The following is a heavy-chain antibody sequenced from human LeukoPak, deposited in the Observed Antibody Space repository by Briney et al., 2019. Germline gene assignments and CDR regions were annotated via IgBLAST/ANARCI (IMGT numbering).Heavy chain of an antibody. CDR3: ARCITMTNDDAFDI. CDR1: GFTFSSYG. V-gene: IGHV3-30*02. J-gene: IGHJ3*02. D-gene: IGHD3-22*01. CDR2: IRYDGSNK. Sequence: GGSLRLSCAASGFTFSSYGMHWVRQAPGKGLEWVAFIRYDGSNKYYADSVKGRFTISRDNSKNTLYLQMNSLRAEDTAVYYCARCITMTNDDAFDIWGQGTMVTVSS.